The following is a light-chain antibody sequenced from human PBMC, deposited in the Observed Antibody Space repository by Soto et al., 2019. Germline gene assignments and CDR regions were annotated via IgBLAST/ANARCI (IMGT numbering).Light chain of an antibody. V-gene: IGLV2-14*01. Sequence: QCALTQPASESGSPGQSITISCTGTSSDVGGYNYVSWYQEHPGKAPKLMISDVSNRPSGVSNRFSGSKSGNTASLTISGLQAEDEADYYCSSYTSSSTLVVFGGGTKLTVL. CDR2: DVS. CDR1: SSDVGGYNY. J-gene: IGLJ2*01. CDR3: SSYTSSSTLVV.